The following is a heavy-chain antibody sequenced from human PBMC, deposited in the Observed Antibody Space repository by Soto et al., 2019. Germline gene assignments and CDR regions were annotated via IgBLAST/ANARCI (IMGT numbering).Heavy chain of an antibody. CDR3: VRDPQRNDY. V-gene: IGHV1-18*04. CDR1: GYSFTSYG. CDR2: ISANSGNT. J-gene: IGHJ4*02. Sequence: QVQLLQSGPEVKKPGASVKVSCKASGYSFTSYGVSWVRQAPGQGLEWMGWISANSGNTDYAQKFRGRVTMTTETSTSTAYMDLRSRRSDDPAVYYCVRDPQRNDYWGQGTLVNVSS. D-gene: IGHD6-25*01.